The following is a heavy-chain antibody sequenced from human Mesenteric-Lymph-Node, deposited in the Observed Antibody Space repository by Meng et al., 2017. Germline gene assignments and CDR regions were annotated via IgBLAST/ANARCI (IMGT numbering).Heavy chain of an antibody. J-gene: IGHJ6*02. D-gene: IGHD4-17*01. CDR2: IEGDGSHK. V-gene: IGHV3-7*01. Sequence: GGSLRLSCAASGFTFSTYWMTWVRQAPGKALEWVANIEGDGSHKYYVDTVKGRFSISRDNAKNSLYLEMNSLRAEDTAVYYCARDQMITVTISYYYGMDVWGQGTTVTVSS. CDR1: GFTFSTYW. CDR3: ARDQMITVTISYYYGMDV.